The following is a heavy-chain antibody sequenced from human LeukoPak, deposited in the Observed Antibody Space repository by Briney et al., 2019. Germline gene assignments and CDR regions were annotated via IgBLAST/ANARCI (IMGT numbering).Heavy chain of an antibody. Sequence: GGSLRLSCAASAASGFTFTYAWMSCVRQAPGEGLEWVGRFKSRRDGGTTDYAAAVKGRFTISRDDSKNTLWLQMNSLKTEDTAVYYCTAEQWQRFGYWGQGTLVTVSS. CDR3: TAEQWQRFGY. J-gene: IGHJ4*02. V-gene: IGHV3-15*01. CDR1: GFTFTYAW. D-gene: IGHD5-12*01. CDR2: FKSRRDGGTT.